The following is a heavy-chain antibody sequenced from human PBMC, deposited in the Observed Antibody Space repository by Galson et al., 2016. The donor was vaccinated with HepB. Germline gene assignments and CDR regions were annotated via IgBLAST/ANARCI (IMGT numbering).Heavy chain of an antibody. V-gene: IGHV4-39*01. J-gene: IGHJ4*02. D-gene: IGHD1-14*01. CDR2: IYYRGTT. Sequence: PGKGLEWIGTIYYRGTTYYNPSLKSRLTMDVDTSKNQFSLKLSSVTAADTSVYYCARLVHGGTFFDSWGQGSLVTVSS. CDR3: ARLVHGGTFFDS.